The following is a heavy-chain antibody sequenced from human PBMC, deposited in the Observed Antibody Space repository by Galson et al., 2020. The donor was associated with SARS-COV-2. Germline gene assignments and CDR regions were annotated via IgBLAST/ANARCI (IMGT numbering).Heavy chain of an antibody. CDR2: IYHDGST. Sequence: SETLSLTCRVSGGSISGGGYSWSWIRQPPGKGLEWIAYIYHDGSTYYNPSLKSRITTSVDTSENKFSLKLNSITAADAAVYYCARGDMTGTAFDIWGQGTMVTVSS. V-gene: IGHV4-30-2*01. CDR3: ARGDMTGTAFDI. D-gene: IGHD2-15*01. J-gene: IGHJ3*02. CDR1: GGSISGGGYS.